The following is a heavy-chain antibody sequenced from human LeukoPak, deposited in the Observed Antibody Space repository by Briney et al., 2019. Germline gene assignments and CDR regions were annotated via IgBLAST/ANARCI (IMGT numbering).Heavy chain of an antibody. V-gene: IGHV1-18*01. CDR3: ARERDTIFGVVIFGGAFDI. D-gene: IGHD3-3*01. Sequence: ASVKVSCKASGYTFTSYGISWVRQAPGQGLEWMGWISAYNGNTNYAQELQGRVTMTTDTSTSTAYMELRSLRSDDTAVYYCARERDTIFGVVIFGGAFDIWGQGTLVTVSA. J-gene: IGHJ4*02. CDR1: GYTFTSYG. CDR2: ISAYNGNT.